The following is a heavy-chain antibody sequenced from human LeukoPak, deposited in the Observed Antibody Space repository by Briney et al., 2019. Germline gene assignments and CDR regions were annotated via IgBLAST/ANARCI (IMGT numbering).Heavy chain of an antibody. Sequence: TGGSLRLSCAASGFTFSSYGMHWVRQAPGKGLEWVSAISGSGGSTYYADSVKGRFTISRDNSKNTLYLQMNSLRAEDTAVYYCAKKVIIAAAGTGQSLHFDYWGQGTLVTVSS. CDR3: AKKVIIAAAGTGQSLHFDY. V-gene: IGHV3-23*01. CDR1: GFTFSSYG. CDR2: ISGSGGST. J-gene: IGHJ4*02. D-gene: IGHD6-13*01.